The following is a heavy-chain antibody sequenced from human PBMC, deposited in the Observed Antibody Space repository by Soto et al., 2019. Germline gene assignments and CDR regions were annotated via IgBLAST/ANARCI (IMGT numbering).Heavy chain of an antibody. Sequence: QVQLQESGPGLVKPSQTLSLTCTVSGGSISSGGYYWSWIRQHPGKGLEWIGYIYYSGSTYYNPSLKSRVTISVDTSKNQFSLKLSSVTAADTAVYYCARETGGYSYGYQYYYYYGMDVWGQGTTVTVSS. CDR2: IYYSGST. CDR1: GGSISSGGYY. D-gene: IGHD5-18*01. CDR3: ARETGGYSYGYQYYYYYGMDV. J-gene: IGHJ6*02. V-gene: IGHV4-31*03.